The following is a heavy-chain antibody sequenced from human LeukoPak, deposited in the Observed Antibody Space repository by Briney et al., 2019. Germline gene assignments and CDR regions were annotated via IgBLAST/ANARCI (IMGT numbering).Heavy chain of an antibody. J-gene: IGHJ4*02. D-gene: IGHD3-3*01. CDR3: ARAFWSGYSYTAFDY. Sequence: ASVKVSCKASGGTFSSYAISWVRQAPGQGLEWMGGIIPIFGTANYAQKFQGRVTITADESTSTAYMELSSLRSEDTAVYYCARAFWSGYSYTAFDYWGQGTLVTVSS. CDR1: GGTFSSYA. V-gene: IGHV1-69*13. CDR2: IIPIFGTA.